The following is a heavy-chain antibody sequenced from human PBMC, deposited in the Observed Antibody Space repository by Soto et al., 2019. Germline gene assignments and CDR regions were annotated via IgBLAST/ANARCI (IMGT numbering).Heavy chain of an antibody. D-gene: IGHD6-19*01. CDR3: ARVERYSSGWYYYYYGMDV. CDR1: GFTFSSYS. Sequence: GALRVSCAASGFTFSSYSMNWVRQAPGKGLEWVSSISSSSSYIYYADSVKGRFTISRDNAKNSLYLQMNSLRAEDTAVYYCARVERYSSGWYYYYYGMDVWGQGTTVTVSS. V-gene: IGHV3-21*01. CDR2: ISSSSSYI. J-gene: IGHJ6*02.